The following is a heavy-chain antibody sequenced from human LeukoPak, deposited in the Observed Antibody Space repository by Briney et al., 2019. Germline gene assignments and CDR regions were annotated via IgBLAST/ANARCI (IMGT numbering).Heavy chain of an antibody. CDR1: GGSISSYY. J-gene: IGHJ6*03. V-gene: IGHV4-59*01. CDR2: IYYSGST. Sequence: SETLSLTCTVSGGSISSYYWSWIRQPPGKGLEWIGYIYYSGSTNNNPSLNSRVTISVDTSKNQFSLKVSSVTAADTAVYYCARVRYYYYMDVWGKGTTVTVSS. CDR3: ARVRYYYYMDV.